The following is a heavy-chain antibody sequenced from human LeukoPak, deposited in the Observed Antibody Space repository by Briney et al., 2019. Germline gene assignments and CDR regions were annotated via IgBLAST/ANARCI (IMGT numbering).Heavy chain of an antibody. CDR3: ARAGRGSYDILTGHHPPVYYYYYGMDV. CDR1: AYMFTYFY. J-gene: IGHJ6*02. D-gene: IGHD3-9*01. V-gene: IGHV1-46*01. Sequence: ASVKISCKASAYMFTYFYMHWVRQAPGQGLEWMGIIDTSGSTNYAQKFQGRVTMTRDTSTSTVYMELSSLKSEDTAVYYCARAGRGSYDILTGHHPPVYYYYYGMDVWGQGTTVTVSS. CDR2: IDTSGST.